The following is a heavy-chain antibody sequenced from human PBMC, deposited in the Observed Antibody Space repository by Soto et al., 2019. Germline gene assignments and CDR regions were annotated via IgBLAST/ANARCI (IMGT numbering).Heavy chain of an antibody. V-gene: IGHV1-8*01. J-gene: IGHJ6*02. CDR3: ARGRIAVAVLNYYYYYGMDV. CDR1: GYTFTSYD. D-gene: IGHD6-19*01. Sequence: ASVKVSCKASGYTFTSYDINWVRQATGQGLEWMGWMNPNSGNTGYAQKFQGRVTMTTDTSTSTAYMELRSLRSDDTAVYYCARGRIAVAVLNYYYYYGMDVWGQGTTVTVSS. CDR2: MNPNSGNT.